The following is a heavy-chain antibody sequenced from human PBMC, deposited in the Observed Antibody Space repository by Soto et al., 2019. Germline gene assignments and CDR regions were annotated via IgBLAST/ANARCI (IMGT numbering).Heavy chain of an antibody. CDR2: ISSNGGST. V-gene: IGHV3-64*01. D-gene: IGHD6-19*01. CDR1: GFTFSSYA. J-gene: IGHJ4*02. Sequence: PGGSLRLSCAASGFTFSSYAMHWVRQAPGKGLEYVSAISSNGGSTYYANSVKGRFTISRDNSKNTLYLQMGSLRAEDMAVYYCARDRGYSSGWYEWYFDYWGQGTLVTVSS. CDR3: ARDRGYSSGWYEWYFDY.